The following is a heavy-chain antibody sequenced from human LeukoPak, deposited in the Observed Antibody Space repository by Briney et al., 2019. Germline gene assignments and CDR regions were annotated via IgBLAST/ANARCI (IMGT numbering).Heavy chain of an antibody. CDR1: GGSISSGHYY. Sequence: TSETLSLTCTVSGGSISSGHYYWSWIREHPGKGLEWIGYIFYTGLITYNPSLKSRVIISVDTSKNQLSLKLNSVTSADTAVYFCARTVVPAAIDAFDIWGQGTMVTVSS. CDR3: ARTVVPAAIDAFDI. V-gene: IGHV4-31*03. J-gene: IGHJ3*02. D-gene: IGHD2-2*02. CDR2: IFYTGLI.